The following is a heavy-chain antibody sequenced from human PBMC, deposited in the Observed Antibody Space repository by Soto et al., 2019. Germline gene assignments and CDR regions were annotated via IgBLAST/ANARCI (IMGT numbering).Heavy chain of an antibody. D-gene: IGHD3-16*02. V-gene: IGHV4-31*03. CDR3: ASGTRTNDYVWGSYRYGFDY. J-gene: IGHJ4*02. Sequence: SETLSLTCTVSGGSISSGGYYWSWIRQHPGKGLEWIGYIYYSGSTYYNPSLKSRVTILVDTSKNQFSLKLSSVTAADTAVYYCASGTRTNDYVWGSYRYGFDYWGQGTLVTVSS. CDR2: IYYSGST. CDR1: GGSISSGGYY.